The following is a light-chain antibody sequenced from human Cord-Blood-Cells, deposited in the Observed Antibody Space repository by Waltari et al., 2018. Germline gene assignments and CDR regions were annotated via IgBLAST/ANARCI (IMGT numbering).Light chain of an antibody. CDR1: QCVLCSSNNNNY. J-gene: IGKJ1*01. V-gene: IGKV4-1*01. CDR2: CAS. Sequence: IVMTQSLDSLAVSLGERASINCKARQCVLCSSNNNNYLALYQQKPGQPPKLLIYCASTRQSGVPARFSGSGSGTDFTLTISSLQPEDLAAYYCQQYYSTPRTFGPGTKVEIK. CDR3: QQYYSTPRT.